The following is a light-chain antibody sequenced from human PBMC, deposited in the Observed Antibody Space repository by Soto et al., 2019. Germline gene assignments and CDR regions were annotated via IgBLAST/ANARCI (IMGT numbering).Light chain of an antibody. CDR1: QSVGSY. J-gene: IGKJ1*01. CDR2: DVF. CDR3: QFYGSSLRT. V-gene: IGKV3-20*01. Sequence: EIVLTQSPGTLSLSPGERATLSCRASQSVGSYLAWYQQKPGQSPRLLIYDVFSRATGIPDRFGGSGSGTDFTLTISRLEPEDSAVYYCQFYGSSLRTFGQGTKVEI.